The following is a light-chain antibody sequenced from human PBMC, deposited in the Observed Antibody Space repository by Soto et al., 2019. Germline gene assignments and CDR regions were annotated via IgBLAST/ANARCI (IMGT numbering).Light chain of an antibody. Sequence: QSALTQPASVSGFPGQSITISCTGTSSDVDGYNYVSWYQQHPGKATKLLINDVSNRPSGISDRFSGSKSGNTASLTFSGLQAEDEADYYCSSYTSSTTNVFGTGTKVTVL. CDR3: SSYTSSTTNV. V-gene: IGLV2-14*03. CDR2: DVS. J-gene: IGLJ1*01. CDR1: SSDVDGYNY.